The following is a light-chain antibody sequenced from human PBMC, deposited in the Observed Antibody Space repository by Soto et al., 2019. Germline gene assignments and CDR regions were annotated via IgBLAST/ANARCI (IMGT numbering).Light chain of an antibody. CDR2: GAS. Sequence: EIVMTQSPATLSLSPLELATLSFMASQSVTSNYLAWYQQKPGQAPRLLIYGASSRATGIPDRFSGGGSGTDFTLTISRLEPEDFAMYYCQQYFTSPLTFGGGTKVDIK. CDR3: QQYFTSPLT. J-gene: IGKJ4*01. V-gene: IGKV3-20*01. CDR1: QSVTSNY.